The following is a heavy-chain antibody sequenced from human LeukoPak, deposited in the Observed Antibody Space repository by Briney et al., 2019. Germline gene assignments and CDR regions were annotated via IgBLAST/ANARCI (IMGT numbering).Heavy chain of an antibody. CDR2: ITSSSSTI. J-gene: IGHJ6*02. V-gene: IGHV3-48*04. CDR1: GLTFSTYT. Sequence: PGGSLRLSCAASGLTFSTYTMNWVRQAPGKGLEWLSYITSSSSTIYYADSVKGRFTISRDNAKNSLYLQMSNLRAEDTAVYFCARGGGLDVWGQGATVTVSS. D-gene: IGHD3-16*01. CDR3: ARGGGLDV.